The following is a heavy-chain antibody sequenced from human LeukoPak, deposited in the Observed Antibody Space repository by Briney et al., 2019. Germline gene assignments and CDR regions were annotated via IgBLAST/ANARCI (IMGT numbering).Heavy chain of an antibody. J-gene: IGHJ4*02. CDR2: INWNGGST. D-gene: IGHD3-22*01. CDR3: AREGYYDSSGYYHYYFDY. Sequence: GGSLRLSCAASGFTFDDYGMSWVRQAPGKGLEWVSGINWNGGSTGYADSVKGRFTISRDNAKNSLYLQMNSLRAEDTALYYCAREGYYDSSGYYHYYFDYWGQGTLVTVSS. V-gene: IGHV3-20*04. CDR1: GFTFDDYG.